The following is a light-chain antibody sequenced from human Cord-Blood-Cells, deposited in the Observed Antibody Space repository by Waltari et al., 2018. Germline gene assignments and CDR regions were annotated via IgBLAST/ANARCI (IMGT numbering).Light chain of an antibody. CDR3: SSYTSSSTLGV. CDR1: SSDVGGYNY. J-gene: IGLJ3*02. CDR2: DFS. V-gene: IGLV2-14*03. Sequence: QSALTQPASVSGSPGQSITISCPGTSSDVGGYNYVSWYQQHPGKAPKPMIYDFSNRPSGVSNRFSGSKSGNTASLTISGLQAEDEADYYCSSYTSSSTLGVFGGGTKLTVL.